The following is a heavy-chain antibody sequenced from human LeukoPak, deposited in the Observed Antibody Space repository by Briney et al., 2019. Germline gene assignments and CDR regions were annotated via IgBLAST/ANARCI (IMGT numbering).Heavy chain of an antibody. D-gene: IGHD3-9*01. CDR2: INHSGST. Sequence: MTSETLSLTCAVYGGSFSGYYWSWNRQPPGKGLEWIGEINHSGSTNYNPSLKSRVTISVDTSKNQFSLKLSSVTAADTAVYYCARDSRHFDWLPLGVWGKGTTVTVSS. J-gene: IGHJ6*04. CDR1: GGSFSGYY. V-gene: IGHV4-34*01. CDR3: ARDSRHFDWLPLGV.